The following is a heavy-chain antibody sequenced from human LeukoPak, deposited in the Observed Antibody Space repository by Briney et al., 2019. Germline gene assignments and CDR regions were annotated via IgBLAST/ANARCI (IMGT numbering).Heavy chain of an antibody. Sequence: ASVKVSCKASGYTFTSYAMHWVRQAPGQRLEWMGWINAGNGNTKYSQKFQGRVTITRDTSISTAYMELSRLRSDDTAVYYCARGGYYDFWSGYLDYWGQGTLVTVSS. CDR3: ARGGYYDFWSGYLDY. D-gene: IGHD3-3*01. J-gene: IGHJ4*02. CDR1: GYTFTSYA. CDR2: INAGNGNT. V-gene: IGHV1-3*01.